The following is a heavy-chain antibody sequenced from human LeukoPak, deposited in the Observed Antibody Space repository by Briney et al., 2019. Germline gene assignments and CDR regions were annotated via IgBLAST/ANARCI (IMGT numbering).Heavy chain of an antibody. Sequence: PGGSLRLSCAASGFTFSDYYMSRIRQAPGKGLEWVSYISSSGSTIYYADSVKGRFTISRDNAKNSLYLQMNSLRAEDTAVYYCARDSPPYSSGWYDYWGQGTLVTVSS. J-gene: IGHJ4*02. CDR2: ISSSGSTI. V-gene: IGHV3-11*01. CDR3: ARDSPPYSSGWYDY. CDR1: GFTFSDYY. D-gene: IGHD6-19*01.